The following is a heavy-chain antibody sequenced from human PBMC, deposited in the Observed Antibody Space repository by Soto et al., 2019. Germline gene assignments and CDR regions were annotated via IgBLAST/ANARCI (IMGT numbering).Heavy chain of an antibody. Sequence: QVQLVESGGGVVQPGRSLRLSCAASGFTFSTYGMHWVRQAPGKGLEWVAVIWSDGTNKYYADSVKGRFTISRDNSKNTLYLQRNSLRAEDTAVYYCARDYDSSGFYPQTYYFEYWGQGTLVTVSS. CDR1: GFTFSTYG. CDR2: IWSDGTNK. CDR3: ARDYDSSGFYPQTYYFEY. D-gene: IGHD3-22*01. V-gene: IGHV3-33*01. J-gene: IGHJ4*02.